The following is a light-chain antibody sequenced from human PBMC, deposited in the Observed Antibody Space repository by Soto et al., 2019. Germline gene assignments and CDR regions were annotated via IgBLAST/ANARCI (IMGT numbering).Light chain of an antibody. CDR1: QDISRW. J-gene: IGKJ5*01. CDR2: DAS. Sequence: DIQLTHSPSFLSASVGDRVTITCRASQDISRWLAWYQQKPGRAPKLLIYDASTLESGVPSRFSGSGSETEFTLTISRLQPDDFATYFCHSRAFGQGTRREIK. V-gene: IGKV1-5*01. CDR3: HSRA.